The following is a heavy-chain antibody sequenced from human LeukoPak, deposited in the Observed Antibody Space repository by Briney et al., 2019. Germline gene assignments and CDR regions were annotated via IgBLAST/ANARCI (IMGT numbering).Heavy chain of an antibody. CDR1: GFTFSSYA. J-gene: IGHJ4*02. CDR3: AKDGGPEPPIPYYYDSSGYFFDY. CDR2: ISGSGGST. V-gene: IGHV3-23*01. Sequence: GGSLRLSCAASGFTFSSYAMSWVRQAPGKGLEWVSAISGSGGSTHYADSVKGRFTISRDNSKNTLYLQMNSLRAEDTAVYYCAKDGGPEPPIPYYYDSSGYFFDYWGQGTLVTVSS. D-gene: IGHD3-22*01.